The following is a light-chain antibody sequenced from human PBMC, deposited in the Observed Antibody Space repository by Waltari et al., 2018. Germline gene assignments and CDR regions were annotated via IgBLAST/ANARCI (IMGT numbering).Light chain of an antibody. J-gene: IGLJ1*01. V-gene: IGLV2-14*03. CDR1: SSDVGAYNF. CDR2: DVT. CDR3: NSYTSSSTRV. Sequence: QSALTQPASVSGSPGQSITISCTGTSSDVGAYNFVSWYQQHPGKAPKLMIYDVTNRPSGVSNRFSGSKSGNTASLTIFGLQADDEADYYCNSYTSSSTRVFGTGTKVTVL.